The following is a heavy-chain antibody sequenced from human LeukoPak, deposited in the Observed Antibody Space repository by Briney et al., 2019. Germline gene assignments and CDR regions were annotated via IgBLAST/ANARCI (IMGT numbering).Heavy chain of an antibody. J-gene: IGHJ5*02. D-gene: IGHD6-19*01. CDR3: ARGRITVAGHWLDP. Sequence: SETLSLTCTVSTASISSYYCTSSRQPPGKGPEWMGYVYYIVSTKYNPSLQSRVAISLDTSKNQFSLKLTSVTAADPAVHYCARGRITVAGHWLDPWGQGTMVTVSS. V-gene: IGHV4-59*01. CDR2: VYYIVST. CDR1: TASISSYY.